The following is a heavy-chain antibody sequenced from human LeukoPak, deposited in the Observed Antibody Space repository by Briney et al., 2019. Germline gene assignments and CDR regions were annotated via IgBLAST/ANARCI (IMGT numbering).Heavy chain of an antibody. CDR2: IYYSGST. D-gene: IGHD3-22*01. Sequence: SETLSLTCTVSGGSISSYYWSWIRQPPGKGLEWIGYIYYSGSTNYNPSLKSRVTISVDTSKNQFSLKLSSVTAADTAVYHCARDSSGYYYSYYFDYWGQGTLVTVSS. CDR1: GGSISSYY. CDR3: ARDSSGYYYSYYFDY. V-gene: IGHV4-59*01. J-gene: IGHJ4*02.